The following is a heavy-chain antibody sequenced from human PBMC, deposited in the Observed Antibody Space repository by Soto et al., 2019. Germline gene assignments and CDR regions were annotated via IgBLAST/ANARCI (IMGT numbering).Heavy chain of an antibody. CDR3: AREPFSSGYYSPNDAFDI. D-gene: IGHD3-22*01. Sequence: SETLSLTCTVSGGSISSGGYYWSWIRQHPGKGLEWIGYIYYSGSTNYNPSLKSRVTISVDTSKNQFSLKLSSVTAADTAVYYCAREPFSSGYYSPNDAFDIWGQGTMVTVSS. V-gene: IGHV4-61*08. J-gene: IGHJ3*02. CDR2: IYYSGST. CDR1: GGSISSGGYY.